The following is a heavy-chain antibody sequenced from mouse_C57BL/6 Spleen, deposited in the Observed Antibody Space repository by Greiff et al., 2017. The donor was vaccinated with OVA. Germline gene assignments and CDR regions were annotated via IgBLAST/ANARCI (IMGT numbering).Heavy chain of an antibody. CDR2: ISDGGSYT. Sequence: VQLKESGGGLVKPGGSLKLSCAASGFTFSSYAMSWVRQTPEKRLEWVATISDGGSYTYYPDNVKGRFTISRDNAKNNLYLQMSHLKSEDTAMYYCARAYGSSYWYFDVWGTGTTVTVSS. CDR3: ARAYGSSYWYFDV. CDR1: GFTFSSYA. V-gene: IGHV5-4*01. D-gene: IGHD1-1*01. J-gene: IGHJ1*03.